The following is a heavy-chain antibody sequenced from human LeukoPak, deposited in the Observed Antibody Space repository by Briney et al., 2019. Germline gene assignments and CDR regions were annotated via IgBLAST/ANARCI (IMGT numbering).Heavy chain of an antibody. CDR2: ISSNGNSK. D-gene: IGHD1-20*01. CDR3: ARDPRYKWFRDLYGIDV. V-gene: IGHV3-30-3*01. CDR1: GFTFNNYA. J-gene: IGHJ6*02. Sequence: GGSLRLSCAASGFTFNNYAMHWVRQAPGKGLEWVAVISSNGNSKYYADSVKGRFTISRDNSKNTLYLQMNSLRAEDTAVYYCARDPRYKWFRDLYGIDVWGQGTTVTVSS.